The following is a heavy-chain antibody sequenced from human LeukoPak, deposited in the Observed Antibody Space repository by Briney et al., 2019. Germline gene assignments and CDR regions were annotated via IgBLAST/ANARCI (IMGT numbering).Heavy chain of an antibody. CDR3: ARLILGDPFDY. J-gene: IGHJ4*02. CDR2: IKNDGAVK. V-gene: IGHV3-7*03. Sequence: GGSLRLSCAASGFTFSYHWMTWVRQAPGKGLEWVANIKNDGAVKNYVDSVKGRFTISRDNAKNSLYLQMNSLRAEDTAVYYCARLILGDPFDYWGQGTLVTVSS. D-gene: IGHD3-16*01. CDR1: GFTFSYHW.